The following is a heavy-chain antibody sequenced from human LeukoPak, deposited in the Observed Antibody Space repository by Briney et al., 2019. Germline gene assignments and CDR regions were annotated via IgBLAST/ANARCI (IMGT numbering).Heavy chain of an antibody. J-gene: IGHJ4*02. CDR2: IKKDGSEK. CDR3: ARDLYRIVVVPHYFDY. D-gene: IGHD3-22*01. CDR1: GFTVRNNY. Sequence: GGSLRLSCAASGFTVRNNYMSWVRQAPGKGLEWVANIKKDGSEKYYVDSVKGRFTISRDNAKNSLYLQMNSLRAEDTAVYYCARDLYRIVVVPHYFDYWGQGTLVTVSS. V-gene: IGHV3-7*01.